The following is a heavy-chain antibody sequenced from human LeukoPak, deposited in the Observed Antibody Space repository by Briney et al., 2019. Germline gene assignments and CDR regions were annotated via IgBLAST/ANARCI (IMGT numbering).Heavy chain of an antibody. V-gene: IGHV3-11*06. J-gene: IGHJ1*01. Sequence: LLFSSTAPGFTFRDYYTTWISQAPGKGLDWITYISSSSSYTKYADSVKGRFTMSRDNAKTSLYLQMNSLRAEDTAVYYCATQGIYSGSYYGVWGQGTLVTVSS. CDR3: ATQGIYSGSYYGV. CDR2: ISSSSSYT. CDR1: GFTFRDYY. D-gene: IGHD1-26*01.